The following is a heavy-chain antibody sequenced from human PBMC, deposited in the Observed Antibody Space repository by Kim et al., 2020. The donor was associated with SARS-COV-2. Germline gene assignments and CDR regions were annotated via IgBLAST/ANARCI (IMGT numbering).Heavy chain of an antibody. V-gene: IGHV1-2*02. J-gene: IGHJ4*01. CDR3: ARDGVPPLPPFVDDPDY. Sequence: ASVKVSCKASGYTFTGYYMHWVRQAPGQGLEWMGWINPNSGGTNYAQKFQGRVTMTRDTSISTAYMELSRLRSDDTAVYYCARDGVPPLPPFVDDPDYWGQEPWSPSPQ. CDR2: INPNSGGT. CDR1: GYTFTGYY. D-gene: IGHD2-8*01.